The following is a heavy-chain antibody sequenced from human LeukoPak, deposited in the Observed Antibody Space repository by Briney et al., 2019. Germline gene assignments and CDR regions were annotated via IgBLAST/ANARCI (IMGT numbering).Heavy chain of an antibody. CDR3: ARGVEPLAANTLAY. J-gene: IGHJ4*02. CDR1: GFTVITND. Sequence: GGSLRLSCAASGFTVITNDMTWVRQAPGKGPEWVSVLYSDGNTKYADSVQGRFIISRDNSKNTLYLEMNSLRPDDTAVYYCARGVEPLAANTLAYWGQGTLVTVSS. CDR2: LYSDGNT. V-gene: IGHV3-53*01. D-gene: IGHD1-14*01.